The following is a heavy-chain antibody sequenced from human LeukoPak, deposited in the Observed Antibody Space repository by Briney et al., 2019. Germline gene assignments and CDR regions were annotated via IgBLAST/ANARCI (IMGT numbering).Heavy chain of an antibody. CDR2: IYYSGNT. Sequence: SETLSLTCSVSGGSISSSAYYWGWIRQPPGQGLEWIGSIYYSGNTYYNPSLKSPVTISIDTSKNQFSLRLISVTAADTAVYYCASSAVAGSDTFDYWGQGTLVTVSS. CDR1: GGSISSSAYY. D-gene: IGHD6-19*01. CDR3: ASSAVAGSDTFDY. J-gene: IGHJ4*02. V-gene: IGHV4-39*07.